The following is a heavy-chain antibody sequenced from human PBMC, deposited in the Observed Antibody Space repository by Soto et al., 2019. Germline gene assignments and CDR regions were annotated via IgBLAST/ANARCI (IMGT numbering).Heavy chain of an antibody. CDR3: ARVGVAAENWFDP. CDR1: GFTFSSYS. D-gene: IGHD6-13*01. Sequence: PGGSLRLSCAASGFTFSSYSMNWVRQAPGKGLEWVSSISSSSSYIYYADSVKGRFTISRDNAKNSLYLQMNSLRAEDTAVYYCARVGVAAENWFDPWGQGTLVT. V-gene: IGHV3-21*01. J-gene: IGHJ5*02. CDR2: ISSSSSYI.